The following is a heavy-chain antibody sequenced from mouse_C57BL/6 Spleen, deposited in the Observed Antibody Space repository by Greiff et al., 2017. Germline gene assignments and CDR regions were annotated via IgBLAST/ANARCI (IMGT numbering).Heavy chain of an antibody. D-gene: IGHD2-4*01. CDR3: ARTMITTTVQYYYAMDY. CDR1: GFTFSDYG. V-gene: IGHV5-17*01. J-gene: IGHJ4*01. Sequence: EVMLVESGGGLVKPGGSLKLSCAASGFTFSDYGMHWVRQAPEKGLEWVAYISSGSSTIYYADTVKGRFTISRDNAKNTLFLQMTSLRSEDTAMYYCARTMITTTVQYYYAMDYWGQGTSVTVSS. CDR2: ISSGSSTI.